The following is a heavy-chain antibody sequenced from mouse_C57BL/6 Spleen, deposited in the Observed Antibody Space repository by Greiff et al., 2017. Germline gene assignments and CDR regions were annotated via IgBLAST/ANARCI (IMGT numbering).Heavy chain of an antibody. CDR3: ARFRNDVGLGDYYAMDY. Sequence: QVQLQQSGPELVKPGASVKLSCKASGYTFTSYDINWVKQRPGQGLEWIGWIYPRDGSTKYNEKFKGKATLTVDTSSSTAYMELHSLTSEDSAVYFCARFRNDVGLGDYYAMDYWGQGTSVTVSS. J-gene: IGHJ4*01. CDR2: IYPRDGST. V-gene: IGHV1-85*01. D-gene: IGHD2-3*01. CDR1: GYTFTSYD.